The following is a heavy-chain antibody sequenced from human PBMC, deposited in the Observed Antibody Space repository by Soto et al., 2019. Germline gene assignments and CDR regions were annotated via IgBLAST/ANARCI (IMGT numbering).Heavy chain of an antibody. J-gene: IGHJ3*02. CDR1: GFSFDSNA. V-gene: IGHV3-9*01. CDR3: ARSPQSGSSSMCRAAFDI. Sequence: EVQLVESGGDLVQPGRSLRLSCAASGFSFDSNAMHWVRQAPGKGLEWVSSISWDGGNTDYVGSVKGRFIVSRDSAKNSLYLQMNSLRAEDTAFYYCARSPQSGSSSMCRAAFDIWGQGTMVTVSS. CDR2: ISWDGGNT. D-gene: IGHD2-2*01.